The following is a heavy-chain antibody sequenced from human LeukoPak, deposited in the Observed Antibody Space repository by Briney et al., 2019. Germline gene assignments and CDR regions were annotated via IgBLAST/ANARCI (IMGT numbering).Heavy chain of an antibody. Sequence: PSQTLSLTCTVSGVSISSGGYYWSWIRQHPGKGLEWIGYIYYSGSTYYNPSLKSRVTISVDTSKNQFSLKLSSVTAADTAVYYCARHSGLRSPFDPWGQGTLVTVSS. J-gene: IGHJ5*02. CDR3: ARHSGLRSPFDP. D-gene: IGHD3-3*01. CDR2: IYYSGST. CDR1: GVSISSGGYY. V-gene: IGHV4-31*03.